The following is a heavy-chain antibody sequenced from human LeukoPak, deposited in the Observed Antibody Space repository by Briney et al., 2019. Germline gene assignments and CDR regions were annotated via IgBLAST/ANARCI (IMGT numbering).Heavy chain of an antibody. D-gene: IGHD1-26*01. J-gene: IGHJ4*02. CDR2: IIPIFGTA. Sequence: SVKVSCKASGGTFSSYAISWVRQAPGQGLEWMGGIIPIFGTANYAQKFQGRVTITADESTSTAYMELSSLRSEDTAVYYCAKAGVGELPQDFDYWGQGTLVTVSS. CDR1: GGTFSSYA. V-gene: IGHV1-69*13. CDR3: AKAGVGELPQDFDY.